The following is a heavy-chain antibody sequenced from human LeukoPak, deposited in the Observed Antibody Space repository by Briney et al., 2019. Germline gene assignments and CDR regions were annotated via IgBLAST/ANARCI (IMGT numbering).Heavy chain of an antibody. J-gene: IGHJ4*02. CDR3: ARDLGYSSGPPPC. CDR2: ISSSSSYI. CDR1: GFTFSSYS. Sequence: GGSLRLSCAASGFTFSSYSMNWVRQAPGKGLEWVSSISSSSSYIYYADPVKGRFTISRDNAKNSLYLQMNSLRAEDTAVYYCARDLGYSSGPPPCWGQGTLVTVSS. V-gene: IGHV3-21*01. D-gene: IGHD6-19*01.